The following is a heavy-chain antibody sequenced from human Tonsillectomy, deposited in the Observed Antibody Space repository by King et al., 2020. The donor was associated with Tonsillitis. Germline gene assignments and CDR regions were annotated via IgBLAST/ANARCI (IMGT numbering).Heavy chain of an antibody. CDR2: INHSGSI. J-gene: IGHJ6*02. D-gene: IGHD5-24*01. CDR3: ARGGGYNYNYYYYGMDV. CDR1: GGSFSGYY. V-gene: IGHV4-34*01. Sequence: VQLQQWGAGLLKPSETLSLTCAVYGGSFSGYYWSWIRQPPGKGLEWIGEINHSGSINYNPSLKSRVTISVDTSKNQFSLKLSSVTAADTAVYYCARGGGYNYNYYYYGMDVWGQGTTVTVS.